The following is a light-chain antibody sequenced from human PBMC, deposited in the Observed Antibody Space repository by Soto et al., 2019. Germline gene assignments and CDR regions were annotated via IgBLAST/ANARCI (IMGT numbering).Light chain of an antibody. J-gene: IGLJ3*02. V-gene: IGLV2-14*01. Sequence: QSVLTQPASASGSPGQSITISCTGTSSDVGGYDYVSWYQQHPGKAPKLMIYDVSNRPSGVSNRFSDSKSGNTASPTISGLQEEDEADYYCSSYTSSSTWVFGGGTKLTVL. CDR3: SSYTSSSTWV. CDR1: SSDVGGYDY. CDR2: DVS.